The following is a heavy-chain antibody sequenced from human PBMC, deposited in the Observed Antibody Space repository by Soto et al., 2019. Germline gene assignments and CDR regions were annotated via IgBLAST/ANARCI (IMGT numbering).Heavy chain of an antibody. J-gene: IGHJ6*02. V-gene: IGHV3-7*04. CDR2: MNQDGGEK. CDR3: ARVDCSPSNCYNLYYGRDV. Sequence: EVQLVESGGVVVQPGGSLRLSCAASGFTFDDYAMHWVRQAPGKGLEWVADMNQDGGEKYYVDSVKGRFTISRDNARTSLYLQMNSLRVEDTAVYYCARVDCSPSNCYNLYYGRDVWGQGTTVTVSS. D-gene: IGHD2-2*02. CDR1: GFTFDDYA.